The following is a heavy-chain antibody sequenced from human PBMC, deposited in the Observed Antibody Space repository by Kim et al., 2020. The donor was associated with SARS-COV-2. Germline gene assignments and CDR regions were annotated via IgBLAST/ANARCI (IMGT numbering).Heavy chain of an antibody. CDR3: AKDRRPDASWRFDY. J-gene: IGHJ4*02. D-gene: IGHD6-13*01. Sequence: AVKCRFTISRDNSRNTLYVQMNNLRAEDTAIYFCAKDRRPDASWRFDYWGPGTLVTVSS. V-gene: IGHV3-33*06.